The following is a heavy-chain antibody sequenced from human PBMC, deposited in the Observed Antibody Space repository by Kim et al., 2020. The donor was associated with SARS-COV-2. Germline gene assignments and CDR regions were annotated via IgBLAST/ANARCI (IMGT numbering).Heavy chain of an antibody. J-gene: IGHJ4*02. V-gene: IGHV3-23*01. D-gene: IGHD3-10*01. Sequence: ADSGRGRFTISRDHTKNTLSLQMNSLRAEDTAVYYCAKDIKVTMVRGVPDWGQGTLVTVSS. CDR3: AKDIKVTMVRGVPD.